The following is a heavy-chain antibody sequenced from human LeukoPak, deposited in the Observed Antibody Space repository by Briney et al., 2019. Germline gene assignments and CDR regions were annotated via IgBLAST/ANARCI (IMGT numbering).Heavy chain of an antibody. Sequence: SETLALNCTVSGGSISTSSYYWGGIRQPPWKVLGWIGGIYYSGSTYYNPSLKSRVTISVDTSKNQFSLKLSSVTAADTAVYYCARHSEYGSGSYRRPFDYWGQGTLVTVSS. CDR3: ARHSEYGSGSYRRPFDY. CDR1: GGSISTSSYY. CDR2: IYYSGST. D-gene: IGHD1-26*01. J-gene: IGHJ4*02. V-gene: IGHV4-39*01.